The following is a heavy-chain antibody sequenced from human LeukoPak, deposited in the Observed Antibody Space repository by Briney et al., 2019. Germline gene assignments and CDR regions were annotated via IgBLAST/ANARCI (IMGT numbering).Heavy chain of an antibody. V-gene: IGHV3-30*02. CDR3: AKDKYDSSGYYLGH. D-gene: IGHD3-22*01. CDR2: IEYDGSNK. CDR1: EFTFSNSG. J-gene: IGHJ4*02. Sequence: PGGSLRLSCAASEFTFSNSGMHWVRQAPGKGLEWVAFIEYDGSNKYYADSVKGRFTISRDNSKNTLYLQMNSLRADDTAVYYCAKDKYDSSGYYLGHWGQGTLVTVSS.